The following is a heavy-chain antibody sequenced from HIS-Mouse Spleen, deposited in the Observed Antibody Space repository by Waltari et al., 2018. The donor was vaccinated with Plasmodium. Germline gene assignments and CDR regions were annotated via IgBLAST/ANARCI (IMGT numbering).Heavy chain of an antibody. Sequence: EVQLVESGGGLVQPGGSLRLSCAASGFPFRRCWMSWVGQAPGRGLEWVAKVKQDGRGKNYVDSVKGRFTISRDNAKNSRYLQMNSLGAEDTAVYYCAGSWYWYFDLWGRGTLVTVSS. D-gene: IGHD6-13*01. V-gene: IGHV3-7*01. CDR2: VKQDGRGK. J-gene: IGHJ2*01. CDR3: AGSWYWYFDL. CDR1: GFPFRRCW.